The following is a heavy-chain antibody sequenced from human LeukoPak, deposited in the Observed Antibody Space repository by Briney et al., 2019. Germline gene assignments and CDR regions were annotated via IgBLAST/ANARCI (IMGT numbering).Heavy chain of an antibody. J-gene: IGHJ3*02. D-gene: IGHD2-21*02. CDR1: GGSISSYY. CDR2: IYYSGSA. CDR3: AREVTAIESFDI. V-gene: IGHV4-59*06. Sequence: SETLSLTCTVSGGSISSYYWSWIRQPPGKGLEWIGYIYYSGSAYYNPSLRSRVAISVDTSKNQFSLKLSSVTAADTAVYYCAREVTAIESFDIWGQGTMVTVSS.